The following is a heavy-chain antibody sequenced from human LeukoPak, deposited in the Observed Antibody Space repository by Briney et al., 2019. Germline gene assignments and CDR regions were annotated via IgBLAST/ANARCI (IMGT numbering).Heavy chain of an antibody. J-gene: IGHJ5*02. CDR1: GFMFSSYG. Sequence: GGSLRLSCAASGFMFSSYGMNWVRQTPGKGLQWVSSISSSSSYIYYADSVKGRFTISRDNAKNSLYLQMNSLRAEDTAVYYCARGLVAAPRLINHWGQGTLVTVSS. CDR3: ARGLVAAPRLINH. CDR2: ISSSSSYI. D-gene: IGHD6-6*01. V-gene: IGHV3-21*01.